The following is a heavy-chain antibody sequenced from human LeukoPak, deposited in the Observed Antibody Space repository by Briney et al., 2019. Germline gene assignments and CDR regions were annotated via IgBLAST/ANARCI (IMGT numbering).Heavy chain of an antibody. CDR3: AGPRENDSSGYLDY. D-gene: IGHD3-22*01. V-gene: IGHV1-69*04. J-gene: IGHJ4*02. CDR2: IIPILGIA. Sequence: ASVKVSCKASGGTFSSYAISWVRQAPGQGLEWMGRIIPILGIANYAQKFQGRVTITADKSTSTAYMELSSLRSEDTAVYYCAGPRENDSSGYLDYWGQGTLVTVSS. CDR1: GGTFSSYA.